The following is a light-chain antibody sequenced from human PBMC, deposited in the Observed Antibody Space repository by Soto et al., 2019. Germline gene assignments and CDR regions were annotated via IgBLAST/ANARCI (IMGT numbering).Light chain of an antibody. CDR2: GAS. J-gene: IGKJ2*01. V-gene: IGKV3-20*01. Sequence: EIVLTQSPGTLSLSPGERATLSCRASHSVSSSYLAWYQQKVGQAPRLLIYGASSRATSIPDRFSGSGSGTDFTLTISRLEPEDFVVYYCQQYGNSYTFGQGTKLEIK. CDR1: HSVSSSY. CDR3: QQYGNSYT.